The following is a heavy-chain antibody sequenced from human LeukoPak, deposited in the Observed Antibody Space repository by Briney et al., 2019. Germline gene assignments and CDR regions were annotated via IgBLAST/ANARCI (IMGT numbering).Heavy chain of an antibody. Sequence: GGSLRLSCAASGFTFSSYSMNWVRQAPGKGLEWVSSISSSSSYIYYADSVKGRFTISRDNAKNSLYLQMNSLRAEDTAVYYCARGNTVTTRPPGYWGQGTLVTVSS. CDR1: GFTFSSYS. CDR2: ISSSSSYI. D-gene: IGHD4-17*01. CDR3: ARGNTVTTRPPGY. V-gene: IGHV3-21*01. J-gene: IGHJ4*02.